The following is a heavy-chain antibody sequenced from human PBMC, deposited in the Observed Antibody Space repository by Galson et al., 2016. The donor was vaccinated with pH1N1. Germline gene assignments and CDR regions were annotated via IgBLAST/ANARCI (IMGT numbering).Heavy chain of an antibody. CDR3: AKDRGYSYGRFFDY. Sequence: LRLSCAASGLTFNSYGMHWVRQAPGKGPEWVAFIRYDGSNKYYADSVKGRFTISRDNSKNMLYLQMNSLRTEDTAVYYCAKDRGYSYGRFFDYWGQGALVIVSS. CDR1: GLTFNSYG. J-gene: IGHJ4*02. CDR2: IRYDGSNK. V-gene: IGHV3-30*02. D-gene: IGHD5-12*01.